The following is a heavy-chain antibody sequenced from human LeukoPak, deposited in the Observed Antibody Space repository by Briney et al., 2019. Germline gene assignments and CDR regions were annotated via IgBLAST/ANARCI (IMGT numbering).Heavy chain of an antibody. D-gene: IGHD3-22*01. CDR3: AKGSNYYDSSGPYWYFDL. V-gene: IGHV3-9*01. Sequence: PGGSLRLSCAASGFTFDDYAMHWVRQAPGKGLEWVSGISWNSGSIGYADSVKGRFTISRDNAKNSLYLQMNSLRAEDTALYHCAKGSNYYDSSGPYWYFDLWGRGTLVTVSS. J-gene: IGHJ2*01. CDR2: ISWNSGSI. CDR1: GFTFDDYA.